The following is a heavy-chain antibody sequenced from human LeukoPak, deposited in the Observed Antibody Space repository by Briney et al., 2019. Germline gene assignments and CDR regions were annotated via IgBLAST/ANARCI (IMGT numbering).Heavy chain of an antibody. CDR3: ARDSRSRKSYGLDS. CDR2: IYYSGST. D-gene: IGHD5-18*01. J-gene: IGHJ4*02. CDR1: GGSISSYY. Sequence: PSETLSLTCTVSGGSISSYYWTWIRQPPGKGLEWIGYIYYSGSTNFNPSLKSRLTMSVDTPKNQFSMKLTSVTAADTAMYFCARDSRSRKSYGLDSWGLGTLVTVSS. V-gene: IGHV4-59*01.